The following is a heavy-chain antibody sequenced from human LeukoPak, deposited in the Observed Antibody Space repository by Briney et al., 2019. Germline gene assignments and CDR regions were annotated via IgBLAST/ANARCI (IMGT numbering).Heavy chain of an antibody. Sequence: ASVKVSCKFAGYSLTDLFRHWVRQAPGRGLEWMGGFDREDRETIYAQKFQGRVTMTEDTSTDTAYMELSSVRSEDTAVYFCATSLVLPLRDMDVWGKGTAVTVSS. D-gene: IGHD1-26*01. V-gene: IGHV1-24*01. CDR2: FDREDRET. CDR3: ATSLVLPLRDMDV. J-gene: IGHJ6*03. CDR1: GYSLTDLF.